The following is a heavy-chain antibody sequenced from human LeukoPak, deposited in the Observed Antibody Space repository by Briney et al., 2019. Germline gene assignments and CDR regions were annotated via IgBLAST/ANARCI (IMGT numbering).Heavy chain of an antibody. CDR3: ARDRNYYDSSGYYGEVGFDY. CDR2: IYYSGSS. D-gene: IGHD3-22*01. Sequence: SETLSLTCAVYGGSFSSYYWSWIRQPPGKGLEWIGYIYYSGSSNYNPSLKRRVTISVDTSKNQFSLKLSSVTAADTAVYYCARDRNYYDSSGYYGEVGFDYWGQGTLVTVSS. V-gene: IGHV4-59*01. CDR1: GGSFSSYY. J-gene: IGHJ4*02.